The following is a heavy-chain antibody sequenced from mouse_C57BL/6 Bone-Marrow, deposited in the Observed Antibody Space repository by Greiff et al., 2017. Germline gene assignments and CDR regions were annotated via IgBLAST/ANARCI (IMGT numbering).Heavy chain of an antibody. CDR2: IRSKSNNYAT. Sequence: EVQRVESGGGLVQPKGSLTLSCAASGFSFTTYAMHWVRQAPGKGLEWVARIRSKSNNYATYYADSVKDIFTISRAYSASMLYLQMNNLKTEDTAMYYCVRHRGTDYEYVGAWFAYWGQGTLVTVSA. D-gene: IGHD2-4*01. CDR1: GFSFTTYA. CDR3: VRHRGTDYEYVGAWFAY. V-gene: IGHV10-1*01. J-gene: IGHJ3*01.